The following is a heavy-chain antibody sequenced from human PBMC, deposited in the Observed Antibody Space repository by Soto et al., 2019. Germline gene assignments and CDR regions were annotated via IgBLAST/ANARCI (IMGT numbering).Heavy chain of an antibody. V-gene: IGHV3-30-3*01. CDR1: GLTFCNYA. Sequence: GGSLRLCCAACGLTFCNYAMHWVRQAPGKGLEWVAVISYDGSNKYYADSVKGRFTISRDNSKNTLYLQMNSLRAEDTAVYYCARDPLWGTAMVLWYFDLWGRGTLVTV. CDR3: ARDPLWGTAMVLWYFDL. D-gene: IGHD5-18*01. CDR2: ISYDGSNK. J-gene: IGHJ2*01.